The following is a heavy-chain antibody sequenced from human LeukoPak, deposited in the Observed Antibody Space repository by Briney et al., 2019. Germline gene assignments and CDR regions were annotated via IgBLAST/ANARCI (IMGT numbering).Heavy chain of an antibody. J-gene: IGHJ4*02. D-gene: IGHD6-19*01. Sequence: SQTLSLTCAISGDNVSSYNAAWNWIRQSPSGGLEWLGRTYYRSKWYNDYAVSVKSRITINPDTSKNHFSLQLNSVTPEDTAVYYCARGVRASGFDYWGQGTLVTVSS. V-gene: IGHV6-1*01. CDR1: GDNVSSYNAA. CDR3: ARGVRASGFDY. CDR2: TYYRSKWYN.